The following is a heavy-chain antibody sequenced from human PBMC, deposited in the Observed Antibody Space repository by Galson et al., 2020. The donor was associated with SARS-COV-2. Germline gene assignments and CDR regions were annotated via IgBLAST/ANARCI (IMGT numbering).Heavy chain of an antibody. J-gene: IGHJ1*01. CDR2: IYSGGST. D-gene: IGHD6-19*01. CDR1: GFTFSNYA. CDR3: AKDPRQWSVEGYFQD. Sequence: GGSLRLSCAASGFTFSNYAMSWVRQAPGKGLEWVLVIYSGGSTYYADSVKGRVTISRDNSKNTLYLQMNSLRAEDTAIYYCAKDPRQWSVEGYFQDWGQGTLVTVSS. V-gene: IGHV3-23*03.